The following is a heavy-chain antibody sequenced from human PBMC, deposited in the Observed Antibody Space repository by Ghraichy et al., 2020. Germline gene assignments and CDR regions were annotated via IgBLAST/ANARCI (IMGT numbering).Heavy chain of an antibody. Sequence: SQTLSLTCTVSGGSVSSGSDCWSWIRQPPGKGLEWIGYIYYSGSTNYNPSLKSRVTMSIDTSKKQFSLKLSSVTAVDTAVYYCARGGRYGDFVNFWGQGTLVTVSS. CDR3: ARGGRYGDFVNF. CDR1: GGSVSSGSDC. D-gene: IGHD4-17*01. CDR2: IYYSGST. J-gene: IGHJ4*02. V-gene: IGHV4-61*01.